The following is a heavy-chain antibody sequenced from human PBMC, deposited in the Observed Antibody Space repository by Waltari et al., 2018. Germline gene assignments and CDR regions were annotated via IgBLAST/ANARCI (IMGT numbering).Heavy chain of an antibody. CDR2: INHSGST. D-gene: IGHD6-13*01. Sequence: QVQLQQWGAGLLKPSETLSLTCAVYGGSFSGYYWSWIRQPPGKGLEWIGEINHSGSTNYNPSLKSRVTISVDTSKNQFSLKLSSVTAADTAVYYCAREKRSSSWDYYYYYYMDVWGKGTTVTISS. J-gene: IGHJ6*03. CDR3: AREKRSSSWDYYYYYYMDV. V-gene: IGHV4-34*01. CDR1: GGSFSGYY.